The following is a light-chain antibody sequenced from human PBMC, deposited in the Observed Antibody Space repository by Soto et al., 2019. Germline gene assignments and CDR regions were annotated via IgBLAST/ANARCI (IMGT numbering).Light chain of an antibody. Sequence: IPLTQSPSSLSATIGDRVTITCRASQDIAIYLAWYEQKPGEAPKLXIYAASTLYGGVPSRFSGSGSGTDFALTITSLQAADFKTDDCPQLRLYPSTFCGGTKVDI. CDR1: QDIAIY. CDR2: AAS. V-gene: IGKV1-9*01. J-gene: IGKJ4*02. CDR3: PQLRLYPST.